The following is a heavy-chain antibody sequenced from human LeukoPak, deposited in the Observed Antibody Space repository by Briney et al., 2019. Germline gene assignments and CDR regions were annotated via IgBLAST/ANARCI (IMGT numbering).Heavy chain of an antibody. J-gene: IGHJ4*02. CDR2: IYTSGST. CDR3: ARGGYYYGSGTFDY. Sequence: SETLSLTCTVSGGSISSYYWSWIRQPAGKGLEWIGRIYTSGSTNYNPSLKSRVTMSVDTSKNQFSLKLSSVTAADTAVYYCARGGYYYGSGTFDYWGQGTLVTVSS. D-gene: IGHD3-10*01. V-gene: IGHV4-4*07. CDR1: GGSISSYY.